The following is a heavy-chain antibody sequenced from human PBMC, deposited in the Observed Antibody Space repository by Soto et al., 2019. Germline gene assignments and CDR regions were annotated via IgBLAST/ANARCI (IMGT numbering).Heavy chain of an antibody. D-gene: IGHD3-3*01. CDR2: IYYSGST. J-gene: IGHJ4*02. Sequence: QLQLQESGPGLVKPSETLSLTCTVSGGSISSSSYYWGWIRQPPGKGLEWIGSIYYSGSTYYNPSPKGRVTLSVDTSKNQFSLKLSSVTAADTAVYYCARHSERYYDFWSGYKPLPRSEEYFDYWGQGTLVTVSS. CDR1: GGSISSSSYY. CDR3: ARHSERYYDFWSGYKPLPRSEEYFDY. V-gene: IGHV4-39*01.